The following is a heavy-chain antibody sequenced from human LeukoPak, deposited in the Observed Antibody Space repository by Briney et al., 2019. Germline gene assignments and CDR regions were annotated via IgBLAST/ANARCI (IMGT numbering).Heavy chain of an antibody. CDR1: GGSISSYY. CDR3: ARDLHGSGTWDWFDP. Sequence: SETLSLTCTVSGGSISSYYWSWIRQPAGKGLEWIGRIYTSGNTNYNPSLKSRVTMSVNTSKNQFSLKLSSVTAADTAVYYCARDLHGSGTWDWFDPWGQGTLVTVSS. D-gene: IGHD3-10*01. J-gene: IGHJ5*02. CDR2: IYTSGNT. V-gene: IGHV4-4*07.